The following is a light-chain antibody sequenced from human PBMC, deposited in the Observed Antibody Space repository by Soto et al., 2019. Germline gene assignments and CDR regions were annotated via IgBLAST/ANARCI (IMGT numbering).Light chain of an antibody. CDR3: SSYTRSSSLV. Sequence: GNNSDVGGYNYVSWYQQHPGKAPKLMIYDVSNRPSGVSNRFSGSKSGNTASLTISGLQAEDEADYYCSSYTRSSSLVFGTGTKVTV. CDR2: DVS. V-gene: IGLV2-14*04. J-gene: IGLJ1*01. CDR1: NSDVGGYNY.